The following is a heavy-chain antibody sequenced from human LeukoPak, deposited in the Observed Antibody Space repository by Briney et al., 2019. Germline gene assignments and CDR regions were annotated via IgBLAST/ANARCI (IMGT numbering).Heavy chain of an antibody. CDR3: ARCIVARPDDAFDI. CDR1: GGSISRSIYF. CDR2: IYYSGST. V-gene: IGHV4-39*01. D-gene: IGHD6-6*01. J-gene: IGHJ3*02. Sequence: PSETLSLTCTVSGGSISRSIYFWGWIRQPPGKGLEWIGSIYYSGSTYYNPSLKSRVTISVDTSKNQFSLKLSSVTAADTAVYYCARCIVARPDDAFDIWGHGTMVTVSS.